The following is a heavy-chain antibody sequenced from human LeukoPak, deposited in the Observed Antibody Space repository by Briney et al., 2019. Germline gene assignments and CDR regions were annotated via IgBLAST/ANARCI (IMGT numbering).Heavy chain of an antibody. CDR1: GFSLNTYS. CDR2: ISSSSTTI. CDR3: AKDSRRDGYH. V-gene: IGHV3-48*01. Sequence: GGSLRLSCAASGFSLNTYSMNWVRQAPGKGLEWVSYISSSSTTIYYADSVKGRFTISRDNSKDTLYLQMNSLRAEDTAVYYCAKDSRRDGYHWGQGTLVTVSS. J-gene: IGHJ5*02. D-gene: IGHD5-24*01.